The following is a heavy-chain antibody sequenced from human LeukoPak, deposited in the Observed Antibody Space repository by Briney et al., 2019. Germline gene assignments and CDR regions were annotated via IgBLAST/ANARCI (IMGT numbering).Heavy chain of an antibody. CDR2: ISWNSGSI. CDR1: GFTFSSYG. D-gene: IGHD4-17*01. J-gene: IGHJ4*02. Sequence: GGSLRLSCAASGFTFSSYGMSWVRQAPGKGLEWVSGISWNSGSIVYADSVKGRFTISRDNAKNSLYLQMNSLRAEDTALYYCAKVSFPYGDYGGYFDYWGQGTLVTVSS. V-gene: IGHV3-9*01. CDR3: AKVSFPYGDYGGYFDY.